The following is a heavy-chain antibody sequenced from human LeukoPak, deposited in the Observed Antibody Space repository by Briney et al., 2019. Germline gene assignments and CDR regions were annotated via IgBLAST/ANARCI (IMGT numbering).Heavy chain of an antibody. Sequence: GGSLRLSCAASGFIFSSYAMTWLRQAPGKGLEWVSTISGDGDSTFYADSVKGRFTISRDNSKNTLYLQMNNLRAEDTALYYCAKGVSPRWYHFDYGGQGTLVTVSS. D-gene: IGHD6-13*01. J-gene: IGHJ4*02. CDR2: ISGDGDST. CDR1: GFIFSSYA. CDR3: AKGVSPRWYHFDY. V-gene: IGHV3-23*01.